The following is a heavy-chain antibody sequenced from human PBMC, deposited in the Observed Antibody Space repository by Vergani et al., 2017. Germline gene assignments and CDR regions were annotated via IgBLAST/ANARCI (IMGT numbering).Heavy chain of an antibody. CDR1: GCTVSSYA. V-gene: IGHV3-23*01. D-gene: IGHD6-19*01. CDR2: ISGSGGST. J-gene: IGHJ4*02. Sequence: EVQLLESGGGVVQPGGFLRLSCAASGCTVSSYAISWVCQAPGKGLEWVSAISGSGGSTYYADSVKGRFTISRDNSKNTLYLQMNSLGAEDTAVYYCATSAWYIYWGQGTLVTVSS. CDR3: ATSAWYIY.